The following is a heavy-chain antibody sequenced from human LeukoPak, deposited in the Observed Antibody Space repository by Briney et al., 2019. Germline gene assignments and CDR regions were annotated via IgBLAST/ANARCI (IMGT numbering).Heavy chain of an antibody. J-gene: IGHJ4*02. V-gene: IGHV1-18*01. Sequence: MGWISAYNGNTNYAQTLQGRVTMTTDTSTSTAYMELRSLRSDDTAVYYCARDGPSDYWGQGTLVTVSS. CDR2: ISAYNGNT. CDR3: ARDGPSDY.